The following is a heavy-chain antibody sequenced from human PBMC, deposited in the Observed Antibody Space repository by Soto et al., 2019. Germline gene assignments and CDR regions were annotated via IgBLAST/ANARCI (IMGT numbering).Heavy chain of an antibody. CDR3: ARRVIVVVIGVP. D-gene: IGHD3-22*01. CDR2: INHSGST. Sequence: ASETLSLTCAVYGGSFSGYYWSWIRQPPGKGLEWIGEINHSGSTNYNPSLKSRVTISVDTSKNQFSLKLSSVTAADTAVYYCARRVIVVVIGVPWGQGTLVTVSS. V-gene: IGHV4-34*01. J-gene: IGHJ5*02. CDR1: GGSFSGYY.